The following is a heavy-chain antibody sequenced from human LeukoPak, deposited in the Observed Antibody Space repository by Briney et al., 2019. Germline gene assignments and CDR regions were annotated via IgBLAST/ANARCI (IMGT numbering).Heavy chain of an antibody. D-gene: IGHD3-3*01. V-gene: IGHV4-34*01. CDR2: INHSGST. J-gene: IGHJ4*02. CDR1: GGSFSGYY. Sequence: PSETLSLTCAVYGGSFSGYYWSWIRQPPGKGLEWIGEINHSGSTNYNPSLKSRVTISVDTSKNQFSLKLSSVTAADTAVYYCARGRYDFWSGYYSVYFDYWGQGTLVTVSS. CDR3: ARGRYDFWSGYYSVYFDY.